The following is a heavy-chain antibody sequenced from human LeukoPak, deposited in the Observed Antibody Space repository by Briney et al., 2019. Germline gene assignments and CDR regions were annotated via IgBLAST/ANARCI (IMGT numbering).Heavy chain of an antibody. J-gene: IGHJ4*02. CDR3: ASDYYSRNDF. D-gene: IGHD6-13*01. Sequence: PGGSLRLSCAASGFAFNTYSMTWVRQAPGKGLEWVSYISGSGSPIYYADSGKRRFTASRDNAKNSLYLQMNRLREEDTAVYYCASDYYSRNDFWGQGTLVTVSS. CDR2: ISGSGSPI. CDR1: GFAFNTYS. V-gene: IGHV3-48*02.